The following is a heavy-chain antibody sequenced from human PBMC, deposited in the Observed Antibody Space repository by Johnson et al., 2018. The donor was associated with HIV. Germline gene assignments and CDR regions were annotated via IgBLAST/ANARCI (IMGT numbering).Heavy chain of an antibody. CDR3: AKDFSMWVVTRGDAFDI. CDR1: GFTFSSYD. J-gene: IGHJ3*02. CDR2: FGTAGDT. V-gene: IGHV3-13*01. D-gene: IGHD4-23*01. Sequence: VQLVESGGGLVQPGRSLRLSCAASGFTFSSYDMHWVRQVTGKGLEWVSGFGTAGDTYYADSVKGRFTISRDNSKNTLYLQMNSLRAEDTAVYYCAKDFSMWVVTRGDAFDIWGQGTMVTVSS.